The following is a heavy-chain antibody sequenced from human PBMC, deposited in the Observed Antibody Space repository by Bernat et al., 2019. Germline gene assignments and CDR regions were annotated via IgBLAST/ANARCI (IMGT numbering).Heavy chain of an antibody. CDR3: ARDQRDYDILTGYFFRGAFDI. Sequence: EVQLVESGGGLIQPGGSLRLSCAASGFTVSSNYMSWVRQAPGKGLEWVSVIYSGGSTYYADSVKGRFTISRDNTKNTLYLQMNSLRAEDTAVYYCARDQRDYDILTGYFFRGAFDIWGQGTMVTVYS. CDR2: IYSGGST. V-gene: IGHV3-53*01. CDR1: GFTVSSNY. J-gene: IGHJ3*02. D-gene: IGHD3-9*01.